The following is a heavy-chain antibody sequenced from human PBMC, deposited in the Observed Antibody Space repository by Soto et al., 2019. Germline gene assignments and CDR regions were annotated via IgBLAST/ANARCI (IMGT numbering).Heavy chain of an antibody. CDR3: ARDLYYYDSSGYSGPRWFDP. V-gene: IGHV1-69*06. CDR1: GGTFSSYA. J-gene: IGHJ5*02. D-gene: IGHD3-22*01. CDR2: IIPIFGTA. Sequence: SVKVSCKASGGTFSSYAISWVRQAPGQGLEWMGGIIPIFGTANYAQKFQGRVTITADKSTSTAYMELSSLRSEDTAVYYCARDLYYYDSSGYSGPRWFDPGG.